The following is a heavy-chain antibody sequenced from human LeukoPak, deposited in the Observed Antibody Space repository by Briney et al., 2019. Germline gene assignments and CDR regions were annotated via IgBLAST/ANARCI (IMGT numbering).Heavy chain of an antibody. D-gene: IGHD3-22*01. CDR1: GHSITSGYY. Sequence: SETLSLTCSVSGHSITSGYYWGWIRQPPGQGLEWIGSVYHSGSTYYNPSLKSRVTMSVDTSKNQFSLKLSSVTAADTAVYYCARDLRGRVVVVITTGFDYWGQGTLVTVSS. J-gene: IGHJ4*02. CDR2: VYHSGST. V-gene: IGHV4-38-2*02. CDR3: ARDLRGRVVVVITTGFDY.